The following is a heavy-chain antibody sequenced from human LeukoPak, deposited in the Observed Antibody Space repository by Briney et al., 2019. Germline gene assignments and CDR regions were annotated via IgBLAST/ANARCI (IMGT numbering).Heavy chain of an antibody. J-gene: IGHJ4*02. Sequence: ASVKVSCKASGYTLTGYYMHWVRQAPGQGLEWMGWINPNSGGTNSAQKFQGRVTMTRDTSISTAYMELSRLRPDDTAVYYCASARGYSGYDSLDYWGQGTLDTVSS. CDR3: ASARGYSGYDSLDY. V-gene: IGHV1-2*02. CDR2: INPNSGGT. CDR1: GYTLTGYY. D-gene: IGHD5-12*01.